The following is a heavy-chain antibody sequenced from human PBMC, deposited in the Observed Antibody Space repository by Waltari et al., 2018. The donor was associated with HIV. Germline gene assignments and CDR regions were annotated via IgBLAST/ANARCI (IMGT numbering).Heavy chain of an antibody. V-gene: IGHV1-24*01. D-gene: IGHD2-2*01. CDR3: ATAQICSTSSCYDY. CDR1: GYTLTELS. CDR2: VDPEDAET. J-gene: IGHJ4*02. Sequence: QVQLVQSGAEVKKPGASVKVSCKVSGYTLTELSMHWVRQAPGKGLEWMGGVDPEDAETIYAQKFQGRVTMTEDTSTDTAYMALSSLRSEDTARYYCATAQICSTSSCYDYWGQGTLVTVSS.